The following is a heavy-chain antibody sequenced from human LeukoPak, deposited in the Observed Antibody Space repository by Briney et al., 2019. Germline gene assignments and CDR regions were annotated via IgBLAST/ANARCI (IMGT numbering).Heavy chain of an antibody. CDR3: ARGADTGGSSWYLLYYFDY. Sequence: PGGSLRLSCAASGFTFDDYAMHWVRQAPGKGLEWVSLISGDGGSTYYADPVKGRFTISRDNAKNSLYLQMNSLRAEDTAVYYCARGADTGGSSWYLLYYFDYWGQGTLVTVSS. J-gene: IGHJ4*02. CDR2: ISGDGGST. D-gene: IGHD6-13*01. CDR1: GFTFDDYA. V-gene: IGHV3-43*02.